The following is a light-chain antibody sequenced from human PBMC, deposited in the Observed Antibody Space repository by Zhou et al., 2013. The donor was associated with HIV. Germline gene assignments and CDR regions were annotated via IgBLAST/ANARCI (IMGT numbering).Light chain of an antibody. Sequence: DIQMTQSPSSLSASVGDRVTITCRASQNIGNFLNWYQQKPGKAPKLLIYVTSSLQTGVPSRFSGAGSGTDFTLKISRVEAEDVGVYYCMQSLHTPPITFGQGTRLEIK. V-gene: IGKV1-39*01. J-gene: IGKJ5*01. CDR3: MQSLHTPPIT. CDR1: QNIGNF. CDR2: VTS.